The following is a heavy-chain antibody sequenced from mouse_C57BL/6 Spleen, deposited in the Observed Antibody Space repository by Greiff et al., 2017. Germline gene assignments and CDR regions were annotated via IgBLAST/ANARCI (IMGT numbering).Heavy chain of an antibody. J-gene: IGHJ2*01. Sequence: QVQLKESGAELARPGASVKLSCKASGYTFTSYGISWVKQRTGQGLEWIGEIYPRSGNTYYNEKFKGKATLTADKSSSTAYMELRSLTSEDSAVYFCARRDGYYLYYFDYWGQGTTLTVSS. CDR2: IYPRSGNT. CDR3: ARRDGYYLYYFDY. CDR1: GYTFTSYG. D-gene: IGHD2-3*01. V-gene: IGHV1-81*01.